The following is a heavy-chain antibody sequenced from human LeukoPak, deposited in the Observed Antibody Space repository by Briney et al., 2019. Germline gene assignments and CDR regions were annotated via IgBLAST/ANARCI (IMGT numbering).Heavy chain of an antibody. V-gene: IGHV1-2*02. CDR3: ARETSSSSSFYYYYYMDV. CDR2: INPNSGGT. J-gene: IGHJ6*03. CDR1: GYTFTGYY. D-gene: IGHD6-6*01. Sequence: ASVKVSCKASGYTFTGYYMHWVRQAPGQGLEWMGWINPNSGGTNYAQKFQGRVTMTRDTSISTAYMELSRLRSDDTAVYYCARETSSSSSFYYYYYMDVWGKGTTVTVSS.